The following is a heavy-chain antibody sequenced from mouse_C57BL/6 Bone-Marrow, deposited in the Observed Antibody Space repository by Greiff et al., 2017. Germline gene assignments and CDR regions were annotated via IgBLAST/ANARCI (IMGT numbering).Heavy chain of an antibody. CDR1: GFTFSDYG. CDR3: ATTVVAYWYFDV. CDR2: ISSGSSTI. V-gene: IGHV5-17*01. J-gene: IGHJ1*03. Sequence: DVMLVESGGGLVKPGGSLKLSCAASGFTFSDYGMHWVRQAPEKGLEWVAYISSGSSTIYYADTVKGRFTISRDNAKNTLFLQMTSLRSEDTAMYYCATTVVAYWYFDVWCTGTTVTVSS. D-gene: IGHD1-1*01.